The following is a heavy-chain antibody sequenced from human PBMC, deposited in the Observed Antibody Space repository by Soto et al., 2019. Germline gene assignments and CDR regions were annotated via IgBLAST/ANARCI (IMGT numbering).Heavy chain of an antibody. D-gene: IGHD6-6*01. V-gene: IGHV2-5*01. Sequence: QGTLKESGPTLVKPTKTLTLTCSFSGFSLSTSGVGVGWIRQSPGKAPEWLALIYWSGDEHYRPSLKSRLSILKDTSKYHVVLIMTDMDPVDTATYYCARGIATLPVFAFDIWGQGTMVTVSS. CDR2: IYWSGDE. J-gene: IGHJ3*02. CDR3: ARGIATLPVFAFDI. CDR1: GFSLSTSGVG.